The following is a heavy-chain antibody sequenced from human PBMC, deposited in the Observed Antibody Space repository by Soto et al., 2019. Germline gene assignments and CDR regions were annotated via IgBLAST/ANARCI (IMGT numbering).Heavy chain of an antibody. CDR2: IIPIFGTA. V-gene: IGHV1-69*06. CDR3: ARAALGVAPVWRHNSYYYGMDF. Sequence: QVQLVQSGAEVKKPGSSVKVSCKASGGTFSSYAISWVRQAPGQGLEWMGGIIPIFGTANYAQKCQGRVTITADKSTSTAYMELSSLRSEDRAVYYCARAALGVAPVWRHNSYYYGMDFWGHGTTVTVSS. D-gene: IGHD2-15*01. CDR1: GGTFSSYA. J-gene: IGHJ6*02.